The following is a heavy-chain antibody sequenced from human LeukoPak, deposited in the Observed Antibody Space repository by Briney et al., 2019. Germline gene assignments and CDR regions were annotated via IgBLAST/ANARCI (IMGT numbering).Heavy chain of an antibody. CDR3: ARGSTYYDILTYDYYYYGMDV. CDR1: GGSISSGGYY. D-gene: IGHD3-9*01. Sequence: SETLSLTCTVSGGSISSGGYYWSWIRQHPGKGLEWIGYIYYSGSTYYNPSLKSRVTISVDTSKNQFSLKLSSVTAADTAVYYCARGSTYYDILTYDYYYYGMDVWGQGTTVTVSS. CDR2: IYYSGST. J-gene: IGHJ6*02. V-gene: IGHV4-31*03.